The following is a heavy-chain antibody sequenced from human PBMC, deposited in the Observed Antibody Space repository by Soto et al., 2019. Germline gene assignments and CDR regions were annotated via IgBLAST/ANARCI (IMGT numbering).Heavy chain of an antibody. CDR1: GYSFAGYW. D-gene: IGHD3-22*01. Sequence: GESLKISCEGSGYSFAGYWITWVRQKPGKGLEWMGRIDPSDSQTYYSPSFRGHVTISVTKSITTVFLQWSSLRASDTAMYYCARQIYDSDTGPNFQYYFDSWGQGTPVTVSS. CDR2: IDPSDSQT. CDR3: ARQIYDSDTGPNFQYYFDS. V-gene: IGHV5-10-1*01. J-gene: IGHJ4*02.